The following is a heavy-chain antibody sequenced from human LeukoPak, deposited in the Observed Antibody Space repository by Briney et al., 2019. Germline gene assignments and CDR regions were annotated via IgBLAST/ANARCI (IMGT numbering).Heavy chain of an antibody. CDR1: GFTFSSYS. CDR2: ISGSSSYI. Sequence: GGSLRLSCAASGFTFSSYSMNLVRQAPGKGLEWVSSISGSSSYIYYADSVKGRFTISRDNAKNSLYLQMNSLRAEDTAVYYCAREAYSGYWGQGTLVTVSS. J-gene: IGHJ4*02. CDR3: AREAYSGY. D-gene: IGHD2-21*01. V-gene: IGHV3-21*01.